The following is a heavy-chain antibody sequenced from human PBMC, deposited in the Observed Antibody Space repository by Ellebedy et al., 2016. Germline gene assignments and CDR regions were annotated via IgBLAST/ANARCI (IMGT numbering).Heavy chain of an antibody. V-gene: IGHV4-61*02. J-gene: IGHJ4*02. CDR2: IYTSGST. D-gene: IGHD3-22*01. CDR1: GGSISSGSYY. Sequence: SETLSLXCTVSGGSISSGSYYWSWIRQPAGKGLEWIGRIYTSGSTNYNPSLKSRVTMSVDTSKNQFSLKLSSVTAADTAVYYCARELYYYDSSGWWSWGQGTLVTVSS. CDR3: ARELYYYDSSGWWS.